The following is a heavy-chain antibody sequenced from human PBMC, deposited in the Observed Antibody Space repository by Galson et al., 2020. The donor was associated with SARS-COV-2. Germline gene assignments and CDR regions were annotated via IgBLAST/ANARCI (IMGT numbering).Heavy chain of an antibody. CDR2: IDKSGNT. Sequence: SETLSLTCTVSGASISSGSYYWTWIRQPAGQGLECIGRIDKSGNTNYHPTLWHQVTISVDTSKNNFSLKLTSVTAADTAVYYCARGNSPCVTIFGVLTGTCGMDVWGQGTTVTVSS. D-gene: IGHD3-3*01. V-gene: IGHV4-61*02. CDR3: ARGNSPCVTIFGVLTGTCGMDV. J-gene: IGHJ6*02. CDR1: GASISSGSYY.